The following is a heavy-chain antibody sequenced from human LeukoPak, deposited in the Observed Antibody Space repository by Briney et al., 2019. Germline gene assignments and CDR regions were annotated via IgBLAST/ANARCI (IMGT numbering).Heavy chain of an antibody. Sequence: GESLRISCKGSGYSFTSYWISWVRQMPGKGLEWMGRIDPSDSYTNYSPSFQGHVTISADKSISTAYLQWSSLKASDTAMYYCARSMVRGVISSTLDYWGQGTLVTVSS. J-gene: IGHJ4*02. V-gene: IGHV5-10-1*01. D-gene: IGHD3-10*01. CDR2: IDPSDSYT. CDR3: ARSMVRGVISSTLDY. CDR1: GYSFTSYW.